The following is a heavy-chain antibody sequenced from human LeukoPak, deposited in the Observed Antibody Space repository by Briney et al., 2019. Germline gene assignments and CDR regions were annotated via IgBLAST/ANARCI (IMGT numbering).Heavy chain of an antibody. CDR1: GFTFSSYS. Sequence: GGSLRLSCAASGFTFSSYSMNWVRQAPGKGLEWVSYLSTSGRSIYYADSVKGRFTISRDNSKNTLYLQMNSLRAEDTAVYYCARDGYCSGGSCYPAGFYDYWGQGTLVTVSS. D-gene: IGHD2-15*01. J-gene: IGHJ4*02. CDR2: LSTSGRSI. V-gene: IGHV3-48*01. CDR3: ARDGYCSGGSCYPAGFYDY.